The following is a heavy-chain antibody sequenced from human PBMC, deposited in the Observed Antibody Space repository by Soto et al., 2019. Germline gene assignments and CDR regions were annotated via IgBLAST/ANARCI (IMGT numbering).Heavy chain of an antibody. CDR2: IKQDGSEK. V-gene: IGHV3-7*01. J-gene: IGHJ6*03. CDR1: GFTFSSYW. D-gene: IGHD6-13*01. CDR3: AREYSSSVFCGGRMHV. Sequence: PGGSLRLSCAASGFTFSSYWMSWVRQAPGKGLEWVANIKQDGSEKYYVDSVKGRFTISRDNAKNSLYLQMNSLRAEDTAVYYCAREYSSSVFCGGRMHVWRKGTTVTV.